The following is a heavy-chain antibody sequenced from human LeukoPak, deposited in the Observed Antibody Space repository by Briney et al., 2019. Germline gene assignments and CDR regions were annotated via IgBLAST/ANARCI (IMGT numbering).Heavy chain of an antibody. CDR2: ISAYNGNT. D-gene: IGHD3-22*01. Sequence: GASVKVSCKASGYTFTSYGISWVRQAPGQGLEWMGWISAYNGNTNYAQKLQGRVTMTTDTSMSTAYMELRSLRSDDTAVYYCARIVPYYYDSSGYYSLDYWGQGTLVTVSS. CDR1: GYTFTSYG. J-gene: IGHJ4*02. CDR3: ARIVPYYYDSSGYYSLDY. V-gene: IGHV1-18*01.